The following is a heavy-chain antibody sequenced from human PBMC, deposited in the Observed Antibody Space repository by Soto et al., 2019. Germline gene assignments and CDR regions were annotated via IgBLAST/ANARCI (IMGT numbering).Heavy chain of an antibody. J-gene: IGHJ4*02. CDR1: GFTVSSNY. V-gene: IGHV3-53*01. Sequence: GGSLRLSCATSGFTVSSNYMSWVRQAPGKGLEWVSVIYSGGSTYYADSVKGRFTISRDNSKSTLYLQMNSLRAEDTAVYYCARYSSSSYFFDYWGQGTLVTVSS. CDR2: IYSGGST. D-gene: IGHD6-6*01. CDR3: ARYSSSSYFFDY.